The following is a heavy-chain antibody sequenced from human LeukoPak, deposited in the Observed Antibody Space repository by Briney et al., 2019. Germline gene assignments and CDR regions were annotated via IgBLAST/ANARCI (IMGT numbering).Heavy chain of an antibody. J-gene: IGHJ6*02. D-gene: IGHD5-12*01. Sequence: GSLRLSRAASGFTVSSNYMSWVRQAPGKGLEWVSVIYSGGSTYYADSVKGRFTISRDNSKNTLYLQMNSLRAEDTAVYYCARDPAPLYSGYDYYYYGMDVWGQGTTVTVSS. CDR1: GFTVSSNY. CDR3: ARDPAPLYSGYDYYYYGMDV. V-gene: IGHV3-53*01. CDR2: IYSGGST.